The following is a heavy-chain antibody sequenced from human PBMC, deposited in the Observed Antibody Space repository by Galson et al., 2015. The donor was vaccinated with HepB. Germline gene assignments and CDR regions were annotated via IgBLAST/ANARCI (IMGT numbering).Heavy chain of an antibody. CDR1: GDSVSSNSAA. CDR2: TYYRSKWYN. D-gene: IGHD6-13*01. J-gene: IGHJ6*02. CDR3: ARGSGSSSWYYYYYGMDV. V-gene: IGHV6-1*01. Sequence: CAISGDSVSSNSAAWNWIRQSPSRGLEWLGRTYYRSKWYNDYAVSVKSRITINPDTSKNQFSLQLNSVTPEDTAVYYCARGSGSSSWYYYYYGMDVWGQGTTVTVSS.